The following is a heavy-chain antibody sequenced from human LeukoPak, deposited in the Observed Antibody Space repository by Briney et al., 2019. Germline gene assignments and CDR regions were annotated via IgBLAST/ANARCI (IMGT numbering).Heavy chain of an antibody. V-gene: IGHV3-23*01. CDR2: ISGSGSNT. J-gene: IGHJ4*02. D-gene: IGHD1-26*01. CDR3: AKYVFSHGAGSYLAH. CDR1: GFTFNKYG. Sequence: PGGSLRLSCAASGFTFNKYGMSWVRQAPGKGLEWVSGISGSGSNTYYAESVKDRFIISRDSTKNTLFLQVNSLRVEDTAVYYCAKYVFSHGAGSYLAHWGRGTLVSVSS.